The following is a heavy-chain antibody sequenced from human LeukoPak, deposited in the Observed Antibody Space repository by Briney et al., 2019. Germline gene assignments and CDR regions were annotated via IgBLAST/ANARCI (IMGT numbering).Heavy chain of an antibody. CDR3: ARVQQYYDFWSGYYEYFDY. J-gene: IGHJ4*02. CDR1: GFTFSTFA. V-gene: IGHV3-74*01. Sequence: GGSLRLSCAASGFTFSTFAMIWVRQPPGKGLEWVSSINSDGSSTSYADSVKGRFTISRDNAKNTLYLQMNSLRAEDTAVYYCARVQQYYDFWSGYYEYFDYWGQGTLVTVSS. D-gene: IGHD3-3*01. CDR2: INSDGSST.